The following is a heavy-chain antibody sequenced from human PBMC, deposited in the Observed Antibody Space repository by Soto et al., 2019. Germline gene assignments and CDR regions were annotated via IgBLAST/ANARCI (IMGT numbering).Heavy chain of an antibody. CDR3: ARDDDYTDNAFDY. V-gene: IGHV3-33*01. D-gene: IGHD4-4*01. J-gene: IGHJ4*02. CDR2: ILKDGSDQ. CDR1: GFTFSNYG. Sequence: QVQLAESGGGVVQPGRSLRLSCAATGFTFSNYGMHWVRQAPGKGLEWVAVILKDGSDQKYADSMKGRFTISRDNSENTLYLHMNSLRAEDTAVYYCARDDDYTDNAFDYWGQGKLVTVSS.